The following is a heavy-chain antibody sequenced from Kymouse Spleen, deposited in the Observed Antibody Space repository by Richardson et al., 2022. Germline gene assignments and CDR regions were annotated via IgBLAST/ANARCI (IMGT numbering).Heavy chain of an antibody. J-gene: IGHJ5*02. V-gene: IGHV4-39*01. CDR1: GGSISSSSYY. D-gene: IGHD3-10*01. CDR3: ARHDGSGRGWFDP. CDR2: IYYSGST. Sequence: QLQLQESGPGLVKPSETLSLTCTVSGGSISSSSYYWGWIRQPPGKGLEWIGSIYYSGSTYYNPSLKSRVTISVDTSKNQFSLKLSSVTAADTAVYYCARHDGSGRGWFDPWGQGTLVTVSS.